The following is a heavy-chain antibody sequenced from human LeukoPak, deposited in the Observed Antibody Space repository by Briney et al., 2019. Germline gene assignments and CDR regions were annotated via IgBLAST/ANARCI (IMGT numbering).Heavy chain of an antibody. CDR1: GFTFSSYG. CDR2: ISGSGINT. V-gene: IGHV3-23*01. Sequence: GGSLRLSCAASGFTFSSYGMNWVRQAPGKGLEWVSDISGSGINTYYADSVKGRFTISRDNSKNTLYLQMNSLRAEDTAVYYCAKALVPVISQHYFDYWGQGTLVTVSS. CDR3: AKALVPVISQHYFDY. D-gene: IGHD3-22*01. J-gene: IGHJ4*02.